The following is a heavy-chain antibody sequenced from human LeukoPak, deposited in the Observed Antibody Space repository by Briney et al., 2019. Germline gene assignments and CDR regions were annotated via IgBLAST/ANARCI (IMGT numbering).Heavy chain of an antibody. CDR2: ISVSGNT. V-gene: IGHV3-23*01. Sequence: GGSLRLSCAASGFTFDDYGMSWVRQAPGKGLEWVSAISVSGNTYHADSVKGRFTISRDSSKNTLYLQMNSLRAGDAAVYYCAKDRLLNCRGDCYIFDYWGQGTLVTVSS. D-gene: IGHD2-21*02. J-gene: IGHJ4*02. CDR1: GFTFDDYG. CDR3: AKDRLLNCRGDCYIFDY.